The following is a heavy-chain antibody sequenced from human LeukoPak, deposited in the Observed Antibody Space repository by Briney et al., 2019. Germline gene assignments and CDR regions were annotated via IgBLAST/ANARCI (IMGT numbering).Heavy chain of an antibody. V-gene: IGHV4-39*01. Sequence: NSSETLSLTCTVSGGSISSSSYYWGWIRQPPGKGLEWIGSIYYSGSTYYNPSLKSRVTISVDTSKNQFSPKLSSVTAADTAVYYCARRYCSGGSCYSDNWFDPWGQGTLVTVSS. CDR3: ARRYCSGGSCYSDNWFDP. CDR2: IYYSGST. CDR1: GGSISSSSYY. D-gene: IGHD2-15*01. J-gene: IGHJ5*02.